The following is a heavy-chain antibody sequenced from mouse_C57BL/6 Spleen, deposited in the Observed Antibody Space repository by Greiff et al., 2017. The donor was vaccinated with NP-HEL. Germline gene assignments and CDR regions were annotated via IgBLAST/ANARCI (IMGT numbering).Heavy chain of an antibody. J-gene: IGHJ1*03. V-gene: IGHV1-69*01. CDR2: IDPSDSYT. CDR3: ARSNDYDGGYFDV. CDR1: GYTFTSYW. Sequence: QVQLKQPGAELVMPGASVKLSCKASGYTFTSYWMHWVKQRPGQGLEWIGEIDPSDSYTNYNQKFKGKSTLTVDKSSSTAYMQLSSLTSEDSAVYYCARSNDYDGGYFDVWGTGTTVTVSS. D-gene: IGHD2-4*01.